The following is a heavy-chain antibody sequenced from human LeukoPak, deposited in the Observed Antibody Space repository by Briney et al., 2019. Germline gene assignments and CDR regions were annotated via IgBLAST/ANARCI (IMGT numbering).Heavy chain of an antibody. CDR1: GFTFSNYW. J-gene: IGHJ4*02. Sequence: GGSLRLSCAASGFTFSNYWMNWVRQAPGKGMEWVAIIEKDGSEILYVDSVKGRFTISRDNAKNSLYLQMNSLRAEDTAVYYCARDHDFWSGSYTGFFDYWGQGTLVTVSS. CDR3: ARDHDFWSGSYTGFFDY. D-gene: IGHD3-3*01. CDR2: IEKDGSEI. V-gene: IGHV3-7*01.